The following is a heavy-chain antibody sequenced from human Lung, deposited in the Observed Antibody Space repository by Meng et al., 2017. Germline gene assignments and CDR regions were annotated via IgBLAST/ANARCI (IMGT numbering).Heavy chain of an antibody. CDR3: ARGTRVSCTGVICYPFDF. Sequence: EVQLLVSGGGSVQPGGSLRLSCAASGFNFSTYAMIWVRQAPEKGLEWVSATAATDGGTYHAASVRGRFTISRDNSKNTLSLQMNSLRADDTAIYYCARGTRVSCTGVICYPFDFWGQGTLVTVSS. CDR2: TAATDGGT. CDR1: GFNFSTYA. J-gene: IGHJ4*02. D-gene: IGHD2-8*02. V-gene: IGHV3-23*01.